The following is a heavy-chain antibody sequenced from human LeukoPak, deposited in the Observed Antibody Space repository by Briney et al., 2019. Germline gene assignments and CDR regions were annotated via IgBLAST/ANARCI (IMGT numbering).Heavy chain of an antibody. CDR3: ARHDPYGDPYFDY. CDR2: IYTSGST. V-gene: IGHV4-59*10. Sequence: KPSETLSLTCAVYGGSFSGYYWSWIRQPAGKGLEWIGRIYTSGSTNYNPSLKSRVTISVDTSKNQFSLKLSSVTAADTAVYYCARHDPYGDPYFDYWGQGTLVTVSS. CDR1: GGSFSGYY. J-gene: IGHJ4*02. D-gene: IGHD4-17*01.